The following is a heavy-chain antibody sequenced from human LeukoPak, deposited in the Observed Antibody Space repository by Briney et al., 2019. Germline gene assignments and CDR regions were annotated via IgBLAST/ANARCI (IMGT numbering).Heavy chain of an antibody. CDR1: GASISGYY. CDR3: ARESTKLTNPYFDY. J-gene: IGHJ4*02. D-gene: IGHD5-12*01. CDR2: MFYTGSA. Sequence: SEILSLTCTVSGASISGYYWTWFRQPPGKGTEWIGYMFYTGSANYNPSLKSRVSISVDTSKSLFSLRLTSVTAADTAVYYCARESTKLTNPYFDYWGQGILVTVSS. V-gene: IGHV4-59*01.